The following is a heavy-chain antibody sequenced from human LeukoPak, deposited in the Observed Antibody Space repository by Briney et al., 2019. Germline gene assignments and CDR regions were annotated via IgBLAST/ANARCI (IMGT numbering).Heavy chain of an antibody. Sequence: SVKVSCKASGGTFSSYAISWVRQAPGQGLEWMGGIIPIFGTANYAQKFQGRVTITTDESTSTAYMELSSLRSEDTAVYYCARDPGEIEMATIPGDYWGQGTLVTVSS. V-gene: IGHV1-69*05. CDR1: GGTFSSYA. CDR3: ARDPGEIEMATIPGDY. J-gene: IGHJ4*02. D-gene: IGHD5-24*01. CDR2: IIPIFGTA.